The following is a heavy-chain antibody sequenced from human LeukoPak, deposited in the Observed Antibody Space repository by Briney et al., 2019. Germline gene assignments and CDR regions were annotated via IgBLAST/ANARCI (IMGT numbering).Heavy chain of an antibody. CDR2: ITSSSSTI. V-gene: IGHV3-48*01. J-gene: IGHJ4*02. D-gene: IGHD2/OR15-2a*01. Sequence: GGSLRLSCAASGFTFTSYSMNWVRQAPGKGLEWVSYITSSSSTIYYADSVKGRFTMSRDNAENSLYLQMNSLRAEDTAVYYCARNFDSWGQGTLVTVSS. CDR3: ARNFDS. CDR1: GFTFTSYS.